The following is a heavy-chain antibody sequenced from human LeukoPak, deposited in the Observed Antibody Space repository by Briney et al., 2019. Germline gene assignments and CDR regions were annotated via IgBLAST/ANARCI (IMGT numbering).Heavy chain of an antibody. J-gene: IGHJ4*02. CDR1: GLTFSNHG. D-gene: IGHD2-15*01. CDR2: ISGSAAST. V-gene: IGHV3-23*01. Sequence: GGSLRLSCAASGLTFSNHGMNWVRQAPGQGPEWVSGISGSAASTYYADSVKGRFTISRDNSKSTVYLQMNRLRADDTAIYYCAKRISANAGPFDNWGQGSLVTVSS. CDR3: AKRISANAGPFDN.